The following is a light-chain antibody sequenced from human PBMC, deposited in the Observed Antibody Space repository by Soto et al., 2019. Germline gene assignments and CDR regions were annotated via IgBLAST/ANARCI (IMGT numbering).Light chain of an antibody. J-gene: IGLJ2*01. CDR3: QSYDSSLSGSGV. CDR2: DNN. CDR1: SSNIGNNY. V-gene: IGLV1-51*01. Sequence: QSVLTQPPSVSAAPGQKVTISCSGSSSNIGNNYVSWYQQFPGTAPKLLIYDNNKRPSGIPDRFSGSKSGTSATLGITGLQAEDEADYYCQSYDSSLSGSGVFGGGTKVTVL.